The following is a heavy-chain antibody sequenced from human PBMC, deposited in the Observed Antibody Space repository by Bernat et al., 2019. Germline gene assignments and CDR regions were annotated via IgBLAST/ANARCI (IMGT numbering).Heavy chain of an antibody. CDR2: IYYSGST. D-gene: IGHD2-15*01. CDR1: GGSISSSSYY. Sequence: QLQLQESGPGLVKPSETLSLTCTVSGGSISSSSYYWGWVRQPPVKGLEWIGSIYYSGSTYYNPSLKSRVTISVDTSKNQFSLKLSSVTAADTAVYFSARQDGGLICRCFDPLCQGAQITVSS. CDR3: ARQDGGLICRCFDP. J-gene: IGHJ5*02. V-gene: IGHV4-39*01.